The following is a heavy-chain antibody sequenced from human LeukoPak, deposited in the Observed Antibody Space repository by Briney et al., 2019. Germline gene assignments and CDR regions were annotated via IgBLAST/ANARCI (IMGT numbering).Heavy chain of an antibody. CDR1: GFTISSNY. Sequence: PGGSLRLSCAASGFTISSNYMSRVRQAPGKGLEWVSVIYSGGSTYYSDSVKGRFTISRDNSKNTLSLQMNSLRAEDTAVYYCARGYYDSSGYLAGFDYWGQGTLVTVSS. CDR3: ARGYYDSSGYLAGFDY. D-gene: IGHD3-22*01. J-gene: IGHJ4*02. CDR2: IYSGGST. V-gene: IGHV3-53*01.